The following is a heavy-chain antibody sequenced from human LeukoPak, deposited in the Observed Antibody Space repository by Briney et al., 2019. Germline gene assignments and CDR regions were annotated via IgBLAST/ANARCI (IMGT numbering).Heavy chain of an antibody. V-gene: IGHV4-34*01. CDR1: GVSFSGYD. CDR3: ARGKAVTTPGYYFDY. Sequence: AETLSLTCAVYGVSFSGYDWSWIRQPPGKGLEWIGEINHSGSTNYNPSLKSRVTISVDKSKNQFSLKLSSVTAADTAVYYCARGKAVTTPGYYFDYWGQGTLVTVSS. CDR2: INHSGST. D-gene: IGHD4-17*01. J-gene: IGHJ4*02.